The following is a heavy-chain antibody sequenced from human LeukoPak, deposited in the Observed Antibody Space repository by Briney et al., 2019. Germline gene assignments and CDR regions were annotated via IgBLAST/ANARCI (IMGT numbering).Heavy chain of an antibody. V-gene: IGHV3-48*04. D-gene: IGHD3-22*01. CDR2: ISSSSTI. J-gene: IGHJ4*02. CDR1: GFTFSSYS. Sequence: PGGSLRLSCAASGFTFSSYSMNWVRQAPGKGLEWVSYISSSSTIYYADSVKGRFTISRDNAKNTLYLQMNSLGAEDTAVYYCARRINYYDSSGYYYVRYFDSWGQGTLVAVSS. CDR3: ARRINYYDSSGYYYVRYFDS.